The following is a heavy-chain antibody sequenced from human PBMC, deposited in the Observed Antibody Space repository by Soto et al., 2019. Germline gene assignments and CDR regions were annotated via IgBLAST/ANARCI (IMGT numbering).Heavy chain of an antibody. V-gene: IGHV3-23*01. J-gene: IGHJ4*02. D-gene: IGHD6-13*01. CDR2: ISGSGGRT. CDR3: ARGYSSSWYVGITVFDY. Sequence: GGSLRLSCAASGFTFGTYAMSWVRQAPGKGLEWVSAISGSGGRTQYADSVKGRFTISRDNSKNTLYLQMNSLRAEDTAVYYCARGYSSSWYVGITVFDYWGQGTLVTVSS. CDR1: GFTFGTYA.